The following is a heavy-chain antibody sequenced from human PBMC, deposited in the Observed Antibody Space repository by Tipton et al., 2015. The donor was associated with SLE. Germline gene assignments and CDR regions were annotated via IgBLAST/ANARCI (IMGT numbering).Heavy chain of an antibody. D-gene: IGHD2-21*01. J-gene: IGHJ5*02. CDR3: ARSPAYCGGDCYDNWFDP. V-gene: IGHV4-38-2*02. Sequence: TLSLTCTVSGYSITSDNYWGWIRQPPGKGLEWIGSIHHDGGTYYNPSPKSRVTISLDTSNNQFSLNLISVTAADTAVYFCARSPAYCGGDCYDNWFDPWGQGTLVTVSS. CDR1: GYSITSDNY. CDR2: IHHDGGT.